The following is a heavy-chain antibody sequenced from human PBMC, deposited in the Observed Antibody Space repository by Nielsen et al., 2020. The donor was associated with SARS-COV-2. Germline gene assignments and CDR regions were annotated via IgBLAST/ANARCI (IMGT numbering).Heavy chain of an antibody. CDR3: ANTPQQLVFQPKHYYYGMDV. CDR2: IGTAGDT. CDR1: GFTFSSYD. J-gene: IGHJ6*02. V-gene: IGHV3-13*01. D-gene: IGHD6-13*01. Sequence: GGSLRLSCAASGFTFSSYDMHWVRQATGKGLEWVSAIGTAGDTYYPGSVKGRFTISRENAKNSLYLQMNSLRAGDTAVYYCANTPQQLVFQPKHYYYGMDVWGQGTTVTVSS.